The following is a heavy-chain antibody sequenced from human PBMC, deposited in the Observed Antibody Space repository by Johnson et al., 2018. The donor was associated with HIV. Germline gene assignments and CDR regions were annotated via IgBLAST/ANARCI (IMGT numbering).Heavy chain of an antibody. V-gene: IGHV3-30-3*01. Sequence: QVQLVESGGGLVQPGGSLRLSCAASGFTVSSNYMSWVRQAPGKGLEWVAVISYDGSSKYYAESLKGRIYISRDNSMNTLYLQMNSLRAEDTAVYYCATFGYTSGWIVTDDAFDVWGHGTLVTVSS. D-gene: IGHD6-19*01. CDR2: ISYDGSSK. CDR1: GFTVSSNY. J-gene: IGHJ3*01. CDR3: ATFGYTSGWIVTDDAFDV.